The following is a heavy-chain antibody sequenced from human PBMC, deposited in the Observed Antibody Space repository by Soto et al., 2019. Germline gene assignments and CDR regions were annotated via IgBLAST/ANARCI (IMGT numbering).Heavy chain of an antibody. CDR3: ARGLECRGYCLDKPTWFAP. CDR1: GGTFSTYT. Sequence: ASVKVSCKASGGTFSTYTFSWLRQAPGQGLEWVGRIIPIFCTPYYSQKFQGRVTITADKSTSTVYMELSSLRSDDTAVYFCARGLECRGYCLDKPTWFAPWGQGTLVTVSS. V-gene: IGHV1-69*06. CDR2: IIPIFCTP. D-gene: IGHD2-15*01. J-gene: IGHJ5*02.